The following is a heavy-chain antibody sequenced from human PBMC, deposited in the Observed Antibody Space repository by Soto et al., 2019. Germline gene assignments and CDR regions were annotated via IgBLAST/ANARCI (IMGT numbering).Heavy chain of an antibody. CDR2: IYNDGTYA. J-gene: IGHJ4*02. CDR1: GFTVSSNY. CDR3: TRGPRATSAGTSAH. Sequence: GSLGPSCAASGFTVSSNYMNWVRQAPGKGPVWVARIYNDGTYADYADSVKGRFTISRDNAKDTLYLQMNDLRAEDSALYHCTRGPRATSAGTSAHWGQGTLVTVSS. V-gene: IGHV3-74*01. D-gene: IGHD6-13*01.